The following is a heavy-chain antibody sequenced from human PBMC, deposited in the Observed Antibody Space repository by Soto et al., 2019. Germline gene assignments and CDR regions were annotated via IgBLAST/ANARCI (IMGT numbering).Heavy chain of an antibody. CDR3: ARDRHYYDSGGYYYHLDN. J-gene: IGHJ4*02. CDR1: GGSVSSDDYY. CDR2: IFYIGST. D-gene: IGHD3-22*01. Sequence: QVQLQESGPGLVKPSETLSLTCTVSGGSVSSDDYYWSWIRQSPGKGLEWIGYIFYIGSTSYNPSLKSRVTLSVDTSKNQFSLRRSSVTAADTAVYYCARDRHYYDSGGYYYHLDNWGQGTLVTVSS. V-gene: IGHV4-61*08.